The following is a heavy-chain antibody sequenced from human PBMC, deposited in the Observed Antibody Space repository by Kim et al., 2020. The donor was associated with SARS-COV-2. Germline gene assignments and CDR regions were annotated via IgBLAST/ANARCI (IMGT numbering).Heavy chain of an antibody. CDR2: ISGSGGST. CDR3: AKDLGGGVVVAALGFDY. D-gene: IGHD2-15*01. CDR1: GFTFSSYA. Sequence: GGSLRLSCAASGFTFSSYAMSWVRQAPGKGLEWVSAISGSGGSTYYADSVKGRFTISRDNSKNTLYLQMNSLRAEDTAVYYCAKDLGGGVVVAALGFDYWGHGTLVTVSS. V-gene: IGHV3-23*01. J-gene: IGHJ4*01.